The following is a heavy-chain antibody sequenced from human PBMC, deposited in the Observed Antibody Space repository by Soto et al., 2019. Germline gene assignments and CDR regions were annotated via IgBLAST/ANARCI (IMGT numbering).Heavy chain of an antibody. CDR3: ARENPADYGCPAFDY. D-gene: IGHD4-17*01. CDR1: GFTFSSYG. CDR2: IWYDGSNK. J-gene: IGHJ4*02. V-gene: IGHV3-33*01. Sequence: QVQLVESGGGVVQPGRSLRLSCAASGFTFSSYGMHWVRQAPGKGLEWVAVIWYDGSNKYYADSVKGRFTSSRDNSKNMLYLQINSTRAYDTAVYYCARENPADYGCPAFDYWGQGTLVTVSS.